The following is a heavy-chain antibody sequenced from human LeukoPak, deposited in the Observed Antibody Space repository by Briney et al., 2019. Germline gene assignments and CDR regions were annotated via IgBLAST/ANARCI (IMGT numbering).Heavy chain of an antibody. CDR1: GFTFSSYA. CDR3: ARAHVGAGLAFDI. CDR2: ISIGGDT. Sequence: GGSLRLSCAASGFTFSSYAMSWVRQGAGKGLEWVSAISIGGDTYYPGSVKGRFTISRENAKNSFYLQMNSLRVGDTAIYYCARAHVGAGLAFDIWGQGTMVTVSS. V-gene: IGHV3-13*01. D-gene: IGHD1-26*01. J-gene: IGHJ3*02.